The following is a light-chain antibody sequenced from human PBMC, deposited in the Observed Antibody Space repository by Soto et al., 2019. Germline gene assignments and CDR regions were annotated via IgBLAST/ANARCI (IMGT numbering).Light chain of an antibody. J-gene: IGKJ4*01. CDR1: QSVKKT. Sequence: EIVLTQSPATLSLSPGERATLSCRASQSVKKTLDWYQQKPGQAPRLLIFDASDRATGIPARFSGSGSGTDITLSISSLAPEDFAVYYCQQRRDWPLLTFGGGTRVEI. CDR2: DAS. CDR3: QQRRDWPLLT. V-gene: IGKV3-11*01.